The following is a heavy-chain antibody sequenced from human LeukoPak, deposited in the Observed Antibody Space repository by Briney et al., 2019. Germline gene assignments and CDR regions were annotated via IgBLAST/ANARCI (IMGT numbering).Heavy chain of an antibody. Sequence: ASVKVSCKASGYTFTGYYMHWVRQAPGQGLEWMGWINPNSGGTNYAQKFQGRVTMTRDTSISTAYMELSSLRSEDTAVYYCARYPIVGATKGDYWGQGTLVTVSS. CDR3: ARYPIVGATKGDY. D-gene: IGHD1-26*01. CDR1: GYTFTGYY. CDR2: INPNSGGT. J-gene: IGHJ4*02. V-gene: IGHV1-2*02.